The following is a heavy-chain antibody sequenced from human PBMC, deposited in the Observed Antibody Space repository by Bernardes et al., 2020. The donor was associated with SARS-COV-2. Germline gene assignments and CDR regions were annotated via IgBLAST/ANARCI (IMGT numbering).Heavy chain of an antibody. V-gene: IGHV4-39*01. CDR2: IYYSGAT. D-gene: IGHD2-21*02. CDR1: GGSISSNSYY. Sequence: SETLSLTCTVSGGSISSNSYYWGWIRQPPGKGLEWIGNIYYSGATYYNPSLKSRVAISADTSKNQFSLKLSSVTAADTAVFYCARHGSATAVRYFDYWGQGTLVTVYS. J-gene: IGHJ4*02. CDR3: ARHGSATAVRYFDY.